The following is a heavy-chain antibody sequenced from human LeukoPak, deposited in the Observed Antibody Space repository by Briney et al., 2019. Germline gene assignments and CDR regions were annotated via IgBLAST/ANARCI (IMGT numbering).Heavy chain of an antibody. CDR2: IYYSGST. J-gene: IGHJ5*02. CDR1: GGSISSYY. V-gene: IGHV4-59*01. D-gene: IGHD2-21*02. CDR3: ARDVSGGDLSP. Sequence: SETLSLTCTVSGGSISSYYWSWIRQPSGKGLEWIGYIYYSGSTNYNPSLKSRVTISVDTSKNQFSLKLSSVTAADTAVYYCARDVSGGDLSPWGQGTLVTVSS.